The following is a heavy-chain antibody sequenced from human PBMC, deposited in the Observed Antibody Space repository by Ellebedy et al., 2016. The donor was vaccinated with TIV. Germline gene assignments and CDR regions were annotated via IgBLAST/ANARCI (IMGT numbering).Heavy chain of an antibody. CDR2: IFNIDNR. J-gene: IGHJ4*02. Sequence: GESLKISCAASGFTVTSSPMNWVRQAPGKGLEWVSTIFNIDNRDYDNKDYADAVNGRFTVSRDSPKNTLYLQMNSLRAYDTAVYYCARATQWLTFDYWGQGILFTVSS. V-gene: IGHV3-53*01. CDR3: ARATQWLTFDY. CDR1: GFTVTSSP. D-gene: IGHD6-19*01.